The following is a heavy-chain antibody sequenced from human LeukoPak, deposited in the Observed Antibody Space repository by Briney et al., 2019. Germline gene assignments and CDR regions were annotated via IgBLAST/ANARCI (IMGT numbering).Heavy chain of an antibody. Sequence: PGGSLRLSCAPSGFTFSSYAMTWVRQAPGKGLEWVSAIGSSGNIFYADSVKGRFTISRDNSESMLFLRMDSLRVEDTAVYFCARGTSWINPYYYMDIWGTGTTVTVSS. V-gene: IGHV3-23*01. D-gene: IGHD1-14*01. CDR3: ARGTSWINPYYYMDI. J-gene: IGHJ6*03. CDR2: IGSSGNI. CDR1: GFTFSSYA.